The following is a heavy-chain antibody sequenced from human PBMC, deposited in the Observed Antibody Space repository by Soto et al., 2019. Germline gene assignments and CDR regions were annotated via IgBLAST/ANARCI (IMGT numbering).Heavy chain of an antibody. J-gene: IGHJ6*02. CDR3: ARRGGEAAAALCYYYGMDV. CDR2: IKSDGSGT. D-gene: IGHD6-13*01. CDR1: GFTFSSYW. Sequence: GGSLRLSCAASGFTFSSYWMHWVRQAPGKGLVWVARIKSDGSGTIYADSVKGRLTISRDNAKNTLYLQMNSLRAEDTAVYYCARRGGEAAAALCYYYGMDVWGQGTTVTV. V-gene: IGHV3-74*01.